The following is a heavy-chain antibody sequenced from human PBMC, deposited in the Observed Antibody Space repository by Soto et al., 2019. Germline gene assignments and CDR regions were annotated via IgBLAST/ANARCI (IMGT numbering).Heavy chain of an antibody. Sequence: QITLKESGPTLVKPTQTLTLTCTFSGFSLSTSGVGVGWIRQPPGKALEWLALIYWDDDKRYSPSLKSRLTIXXXXXXXXXXXXXXXXXXXXXATXYCAVXSLGTFDYWGQGTLVTVSS. CDR3: AVXSLGTFDY. V-gene: IGHV2-5*02. D-gene: IGHD7-27*01. CDR1: GFSLSTSGVG. J-gene: IGHJ4*02. CDR2: IYWDDDK.